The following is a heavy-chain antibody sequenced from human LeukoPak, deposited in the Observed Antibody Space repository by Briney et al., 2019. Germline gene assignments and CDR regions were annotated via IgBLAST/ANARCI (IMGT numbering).Heavy chain of an antibody. CDR2: INQDGSEK. D-gene: IGHD5-12*01. CDR1: GFTFSSLW. V-gene: IGHV3-7*01. J-gene: IGHJ4*02. Sequence: GGSLRLSCAASGFTFSSLWMTWVRQAPGKGLEWVANINQDGSEKYFVDSVKGRFTISRDNAKNSVFLQLNSLTVEDTAVYYCARDGGVSGYDLLDYWGQGTLVTVSS. CDR3: ARDGGVSGYDLLDY.